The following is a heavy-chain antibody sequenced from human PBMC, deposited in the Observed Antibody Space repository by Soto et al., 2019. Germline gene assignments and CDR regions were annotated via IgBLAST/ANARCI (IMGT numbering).Heavy chain of an antibody. J-gene: IGHJ4*02. CDR3: AKTWGVSPRPGIMIYYFVS. Sequence: EVQLLQSGGDSVQAGGSLRLSCVASGFTFSTYAMAWVRQASGRGLEWVASIYGRDTYYADSVKGRFTISRDNPQSTGYLEMNSLGADDPAVYYCAKTWGVSPRPGIMIYYFVSWGQGAPVTVSS. D-gene: IGHD3-16*01. CDR2: IYGRDT. CDR1: GFTFSTYA. V-gene: IGHV3-23*05.